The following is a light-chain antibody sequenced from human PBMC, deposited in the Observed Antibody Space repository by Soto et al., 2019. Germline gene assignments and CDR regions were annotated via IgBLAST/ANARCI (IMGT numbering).Light chain of an antibody. V-gene: IGKV3-20*01. CDR1: QSVSSSY. CDR2: GAS. Sequence: EIVLTQSPGTLSLSPGERATLSCRASQSVSSSYLAWYQQKPGQAPRLLIYGASSRATGSPDRFSGSGSGTDVTLTISRLEPEDFAVYYCQQYGSSPLFTFGPGTKVDIK. J-gene: IGKJ3*01. CDR3: QQYGSSPLFT.